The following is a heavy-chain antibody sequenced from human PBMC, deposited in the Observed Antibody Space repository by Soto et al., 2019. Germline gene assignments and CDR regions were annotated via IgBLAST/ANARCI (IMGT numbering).Heavy chain of an antibody. D-gene: IGHD6-13*01. CDR1: GFTFDDYA. V-gene: IGHV3-9*01. J-gene: IGHJ4*02. CDR3: AKAQPDGHNSFDY. CDR2: ISWNSGSI. Sequence: GGSLRLSCAASGFTFDDYAMHWVRQAPGKGLEWVSGISWNSGSIGYADSVKGRFTISRDNAKNSLYLQMNSLRAEDTALYYCAKAQPDGHNSFDYWGQGTLVTVSS.